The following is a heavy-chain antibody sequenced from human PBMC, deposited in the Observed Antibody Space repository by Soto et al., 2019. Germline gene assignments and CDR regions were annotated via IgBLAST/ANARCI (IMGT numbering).Heavy chain of an antibody. D-gene: IGHD2-15*01. Sequence: GGSLRLSCAASGFSFSDYSMNWVRQAPGKGLEWVAFIDLSGTNTDYRESVKGRFTLSKDKSMKTVYLQMNSLRVEDAAVYYCTKDRVPDGIYSFDYWGQGALVTVSS. V-gene: IGHV3-23*05. J-gene: IGHJ4*02. CDR3: TKDRVPDGIYSFDY. CDR2: IDLSGTNT. CDR1: GFSFSDYS.